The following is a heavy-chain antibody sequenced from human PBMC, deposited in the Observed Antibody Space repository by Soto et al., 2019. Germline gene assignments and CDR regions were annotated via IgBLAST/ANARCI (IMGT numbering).Heavy chain of an antibody. CDR3: ASSSGWYYFDY. V-gene: IGHV4-59*01. J-gene: IGHJ4*02. CDR1: GGSISSYY. CDR2: VYYSGST. Sequence: QVQLQESGPGLVKPSETLSLTCTVSGGSISSYYWSWIRQPPGKGLEWIASVYYSGSTNYHPSLKRRVTIPMRTSKNQFSLKMSSVTAADTAVYYCASSSGWYYFDYWGQGTLVIVSS. D-gene: IGHD6-19*01.